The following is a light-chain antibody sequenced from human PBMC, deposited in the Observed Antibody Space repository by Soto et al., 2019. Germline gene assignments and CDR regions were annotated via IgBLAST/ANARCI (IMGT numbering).Light chain of an antibody. CDR1: SSDVGGYNY. V-gene: IGLV2-11*01. CDR2: DVS. CDR3: CSYAGSYIV. Sequence: QSALTQPRSVSGSPGQSVTISCTGTSSDVGGYNYVSWYQQHPGKAPKLMIYDVSNRPSGVPDRFSGSKSGNTASLTISGLQAEDEADYYCCSYAGSYIVFGTGTKVTVL. J-gene: IGLJ1*01.